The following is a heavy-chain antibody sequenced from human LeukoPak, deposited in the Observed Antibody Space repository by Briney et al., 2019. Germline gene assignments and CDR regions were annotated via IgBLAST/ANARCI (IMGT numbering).Heavy chain of an antibody. CDR2: ITPNADRP. V-gene: IGHV3-23*01. CDR3: AIMHGYYDGSGYWVQ. D-gene: IGHD3-22*01. J-gene: IGHJ1*01. CDR1: GFTFGSYG. Sequence: GGSLRLSCAASGFTFGSYGMSWVRQAPGKGLEWVSFITPNADRPSYADSVEGRFTISRDNPRNTLYMQMNSLRDEDTAVYYCAIMHGYYDGSGYWVQWGQGTLVTVSS.